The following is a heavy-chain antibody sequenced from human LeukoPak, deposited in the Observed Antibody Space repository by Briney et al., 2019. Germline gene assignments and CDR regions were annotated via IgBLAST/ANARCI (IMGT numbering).Heavy chain of an antibody. CDR3: AKAHSSSWYRGYFDY. D-gene: IGHD6-13*01. V-gene: IGHV3-9*03. J-gene: IGHJ4*02. CDR2: ISWNSGSI. Sequence: GGSLRLSCAASGFTFDDYAMHWVRQAPGKGLEWVSGISWNSGSIGYADSVKGRFTISRDNAKNSLYLQMNSLRAEDMALYYCAKAHSSSWYRGYFDYWSQGTLVTVSS. CDR1: GFTFDDYA.